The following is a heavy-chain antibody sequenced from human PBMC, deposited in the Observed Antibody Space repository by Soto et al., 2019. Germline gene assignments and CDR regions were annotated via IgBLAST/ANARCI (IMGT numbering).Heavy chain of an antibody. CDR2: IRTDKGKT. CDR1: GYTFTSYG. J-gene: IGHJ4*02. V-gene: IGHV1-18*01. CDR3: ATRSPAFDY. Sequence: ASVKVSCKASGYTFTSYGISWVRQAPGQGLEWMGRIRTDKGKTNYAQKFQGRVTMTTDTSTSIAYMELRSLRSDDTAVYYCATRSPAFDYWGQGTLVTVSS.